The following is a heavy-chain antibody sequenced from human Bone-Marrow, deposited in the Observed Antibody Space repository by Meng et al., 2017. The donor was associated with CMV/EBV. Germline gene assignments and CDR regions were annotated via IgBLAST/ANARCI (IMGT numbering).Heavy chain of an antibody. V-gene: IGHV3-15*01. D-gene: IGHD2-8*01. Sequence: GESLKISCAASGFSFISAWMTWVRQAPGKGLEWVGRIKSKGSGGTSDFAAPMEGRFTISRDDSKKTVYLQMNSLKSEDTAVYYCSIDISEAGNGELDYWGPGTLVTVSS. CDR2: IKSKGSGGTS. CDR3: SIDISEAGNGELDY. J-gene: IGHJ4*02. CDR1: GFSFISAW.